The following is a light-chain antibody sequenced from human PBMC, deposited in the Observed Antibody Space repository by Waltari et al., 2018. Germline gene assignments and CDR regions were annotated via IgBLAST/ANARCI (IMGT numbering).Light chain of an antibody. CDR1: QDIGHY. CDR2: ATS. V-gene: IGKV3-20*01. Sequence: IVLTQSPGTLSLSPGGRATLSCRASQDIGHYLAWYQQKPGQAPRLLIYATSTRAAGRPDRFSGSGSGADFSLTITRLEPEDFAVYYCQHHVRLPATFGQGTKV. J-gene: IGKJ1*01. CDR3: QHHVRLPAT.